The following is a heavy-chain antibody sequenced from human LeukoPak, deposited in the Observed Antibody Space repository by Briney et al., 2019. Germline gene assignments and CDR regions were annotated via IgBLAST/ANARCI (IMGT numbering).Heavy chain of an antibody. CDR2: ISDRTSNYI. J-gene: IGHJ4*02. CDR3: AGEEWFGDQGYFDY. D-gene: IGHD3-10*01. V-gene: IGHV3-21*01. Sequence: GGSLRLSCAASGFTFSDYNMNWVRQAPGKGLEWLSSISDRTSNYISQADSVRGRFTISRDNAKNSLYLQMNSLRAEDTAVYYCAGEEWFGDQGYFDYWGQGTLVTVSS. CDR1: GFTFSDYN.